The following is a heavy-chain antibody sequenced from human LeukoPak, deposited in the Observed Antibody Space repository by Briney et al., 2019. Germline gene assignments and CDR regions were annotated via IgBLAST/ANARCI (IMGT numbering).Heavy chain of an antibody. CDR1: GFTFSDYY. V-gene: IGHV3-11*01. D-gene: IGHD3-22*01. CDR2: ISSSGDTI. J-gene: IGHJ4*02. Sequence: PGGSLRLSCAASGFTFSDYYMSWIRQAPGKGLEWVSYISSSGDTIFYADSVKGRFTISRDNAKNSLSLQVNSVRAEDTALYYCARESPYYYDSSSDYWGQGTLVTVSS. CDR3: ARESPYYYDSSSDY.